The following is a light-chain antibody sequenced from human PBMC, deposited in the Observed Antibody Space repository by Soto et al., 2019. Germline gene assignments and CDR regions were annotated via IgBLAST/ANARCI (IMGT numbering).Light chain of an antibody. CDR1: QAVSTW. V-gene: IGKV1-12*01. J-gene: IGKJ4*01. CDR3: QQSNSFPRT. Sequence: DIQMTQSPSFVSASVGDRVTITCRASQAVSTWLAWYQQKPGDAPKLLIYAASTLQSGVPSRFSGSGSGTDFTLTIRSPQPEDFATYYCQQSNSFPRTFGGGTKVDIK. CDR2: AAS.